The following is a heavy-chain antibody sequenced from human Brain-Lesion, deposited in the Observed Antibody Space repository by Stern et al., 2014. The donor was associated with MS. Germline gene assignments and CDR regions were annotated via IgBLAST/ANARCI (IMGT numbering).Heavy chain of an antibody. CDR3: AGEEDIRYCSGGSCTGNWFDP. CDR1: GGSVSSTSYA. CDR2: IYYSGNT. V-gene: IGHV4-39*01. D-gene: IGHD2-15*01. J-gene: IGHJ5*02. Sequence: QVQLVQSGPGLVKPSETLSLTCTVAGGSVSSTSYAWAWIRQPPGKGLEWIGTIYYSGNTYYSPPPKSRPTISLDTSKNQFSLQLRFVTAADTAVYYCAGEEDIRYCSGGSCTGNWFDPWGQGTLVTVSS.